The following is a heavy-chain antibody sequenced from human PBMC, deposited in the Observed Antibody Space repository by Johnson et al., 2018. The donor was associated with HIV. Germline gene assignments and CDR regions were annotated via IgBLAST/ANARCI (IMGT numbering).Heavy chain of an antibody. Sequence: VQLVESGGGLVQPGGSLRLSCAASGFNVSSNYMNWVRQAPGKGLEWVSAIGTAGDTYYPGSVKGRFTISRENAKNSLYLQMNSLGAEDTAVYYFARVSGWIAVVDDAFDIWGQGTMVTVSS. D-gene: IGHD6-19*01. J-gene: IGHJ3*02. CDR1: GFNVSSNY. CDR3: ARVSGWIAVVDDAFDI. V-gene: IGHV3-13*01. CDR2: IGTAGDT.